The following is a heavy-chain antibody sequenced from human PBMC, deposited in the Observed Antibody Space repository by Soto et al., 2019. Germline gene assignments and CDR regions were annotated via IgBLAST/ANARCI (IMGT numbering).Heavy chain of an antibody. V-gene: IGHV3-48*02. D-gene: IGHD2-21*02. Sequence: GGSLSLSCVGSGFSFRDHSMNWVRQPPGKGLQWISYISSSSENIYYADSVKGRFTVSRDNAKNTLFLQMNSLRDDDSAIYYCARLPKGSVVTGWGQGSLVTVPS. CDR3: ARLPKGSVVTG. CDR2: ISSSSENI. J-gene: IGHJ4*01. CDR1: GFSFRDHS.